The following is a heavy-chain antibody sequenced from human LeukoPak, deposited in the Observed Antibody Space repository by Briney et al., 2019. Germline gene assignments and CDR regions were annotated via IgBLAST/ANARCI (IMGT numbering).Heavy chain of an antibody. D-gene: IGHD5-18*01. CDR2: ISSSGSTI. CDR1: GFTFSSYE. CDR3: ARDRGEDSYGYDGGFDYYYMDV. V-gene: IGHV3-48*03. Sequence: GGSLRLSCAASGFTFSSYEMNWVRQAPGKGLEWVSYISSSGSTIYYADSVKGRFTISRDNAKNSLYLQMNGLRAEDTAVYYCARDRGEDSYGYDGGFDYYYMDVWGKGTTVIVSS. J-gene: IGHJ6*03.